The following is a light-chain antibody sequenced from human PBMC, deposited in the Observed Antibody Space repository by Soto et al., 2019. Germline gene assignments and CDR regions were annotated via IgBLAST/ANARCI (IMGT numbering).Light chain of an antibody. J-gene: IGKJ1*01. Sequence: EIVLTQSPGTLSLSPGERATLSCRASQSVSSSYLAWYQQKPGQAPRPLIYGASSRDTVIPDRFSGSGSGTDFTLTISRLEPEDFAVYYCQQYGSSPWTFGQGTKVEIK. CDR3: QQYGSSPWT. V-gene: IGKV3-20*01. CDR2: GAS. CDR1: QSVSSSY.